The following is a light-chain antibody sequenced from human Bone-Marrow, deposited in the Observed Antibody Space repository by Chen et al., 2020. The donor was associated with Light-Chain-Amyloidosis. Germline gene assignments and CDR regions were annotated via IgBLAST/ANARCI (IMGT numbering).Light chain of an antibody. J-gene: IGKJ4*01. CDR2: DAS. CDR3: QQYNSYSLT. CDR1: QSISSW. V-gene: IGKV1-5*01. Sequence: DIQMTQSLSTLSASVGDRVTITCRASQSISSWLAWYQQKPGKAPKLLIYDASSLESGVPSRFSGSGSGTAFTLTISSLQPDDFATYYCQQYNSYSLTFGGGTKVEIK.